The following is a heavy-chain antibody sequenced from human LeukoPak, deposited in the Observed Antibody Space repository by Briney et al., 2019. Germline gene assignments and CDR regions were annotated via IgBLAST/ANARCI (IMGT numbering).Heavy chain of an antibody. V-gene: IGHV3-23*01. CDR2: ISGSGGST. CDR3: AKDLLYDSSGPYYFDY. CDR1: GSTFSSYA. J-gene: IGHJ4*02. D-gene: IGHD3-22*01. Sequence: GGSLRLSCAASGSTFSSYAMSWVRQAPGKGLEWVSAISGSGGSTYYADSVKGRFTISRDNSKNTLYLQMNSLRAEDTAVYYCAKDLLYDSSGPYYFDYWGQGTLVTVSS.